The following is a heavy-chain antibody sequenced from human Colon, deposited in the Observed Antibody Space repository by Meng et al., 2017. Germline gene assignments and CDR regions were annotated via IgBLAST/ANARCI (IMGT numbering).Heavy chain of an antibody. Sequence: QVQLVQSGAEVRKPGASVKVTCKASGYTFTSSDINWVRQATGRGLEWLGWMNPNNGNTGSAQKFQGRVSMTRDTSIGTAYMELSGLTSEDTAVYYCAITAMLDSWGQGTLVTVSS. D-gene: IGHD2-2*01. CDR1: GYTFTSSD. J-gene: IGHJ5*01. CDR3: AITAMLDS. CDR2: MNPNNGNT. V-gene: IGHV1-8*01.